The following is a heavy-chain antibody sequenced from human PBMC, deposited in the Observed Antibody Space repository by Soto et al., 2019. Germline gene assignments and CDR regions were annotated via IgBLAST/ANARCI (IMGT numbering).Heavy chain of an antibody. CDR1: GFTFIDSA. Sequence: SVKVSCKASGFTFIDSAVQWVRQARGQRLEWIGWIAVGSGNTNSAQKFQERVTITRDMSTSTVYMEMSSLRSEDTAVYYCAAQGGSNIAHYYTVDVWGQGTTVTVSS. D-gene: IGHD3-16*01. J-gene: IGHJ6*02. CDR3: AAQGGSNIAHYYTVDV. CDR2: IAVGSGNT. V-gene: IGHV1-58*01.